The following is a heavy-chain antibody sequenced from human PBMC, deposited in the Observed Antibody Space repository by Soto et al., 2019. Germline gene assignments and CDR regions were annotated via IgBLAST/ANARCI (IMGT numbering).Heavy chain of an antibody. CDR1: GGSISSGGYS. CDR2: IYHSGST. CDR3: ARGSAYYDFWSGYLDY. Sequence: QLQLQESGSGLVKPSQTLSLTCAVSGGSISSGGYSWSWIRQPPGKGLEWIGYIYHSGSTYYNQSLKSRVTISVDRSKNQFSLKLSSVTAADTAVYYCARGSAYYDFWSGYLDYWGQGTLVTVSS. J-gene: IGHJ4*02. D-gene: IGHD3-3*01. V-gene: IGHV4-30-2*01.